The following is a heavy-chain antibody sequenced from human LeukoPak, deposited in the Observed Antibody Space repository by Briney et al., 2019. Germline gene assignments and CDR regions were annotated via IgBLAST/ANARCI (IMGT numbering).Heavy chain of an antibody. CDR3: AKGGHADHGDYSHLWYFDL. CDR2: ISYDGSNK. CDR1: GFTFSSYG. J-gene: IGHJ2*01. V-gene: IGHV3-30*18. Sequence: QPAGSLRLSCAASGFTFSSYGMHWVRQAPGKGLEWVAVISYDGSNKYYADSVKGRFTISRDNSKNTLYLQMNSLRAEDTAVYYCAKGGHADHGDYSHLWYFDLWGRGTLVTVSS. D-gene: IGHD4-17*01.